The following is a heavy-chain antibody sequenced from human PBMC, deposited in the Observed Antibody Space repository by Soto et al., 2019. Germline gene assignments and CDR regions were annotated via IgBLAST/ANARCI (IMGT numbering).Heavy chain of an antibody. D-gene: IGHD2-2*01. CDR2: IYYSGST. CDR3: ARRPRYCSSTSCYPGWFDP. J-gene: IGHJ5*02. CDR1: GGSISSSSYY. Sequence: SETLSLTCTVSGGSISSSSYYWGWIRQPPGKGLEWIGSIYYSGSTYYNPSLKSRVTISVDTSKNQFSLKLSSVTAADTAVYYCARRPRYCSSTSCYPGWFDPWGQGTLVTVSS. V-gene: IGHV4-39*01.